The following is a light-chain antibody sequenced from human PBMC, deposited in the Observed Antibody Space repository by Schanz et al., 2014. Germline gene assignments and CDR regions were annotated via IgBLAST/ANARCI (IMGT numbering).Light chain of an antibody. CDR1: SSDVGSYNL. CDR2: EVS. J-gene: IGLJ3*02. CDR3: CSYAGTYTWV. Sequence: QSALTQPASVSGSPGQSITISCTGTSSDVGSYNLVSWYQQYPGKAPKLIIYEVSERPSGVSNRFSGSKSGNTASLTISGLQAEDEADYYCCSYAGTYTWVFGGGTKLTVL. V-gene: IGLV2-23*02.